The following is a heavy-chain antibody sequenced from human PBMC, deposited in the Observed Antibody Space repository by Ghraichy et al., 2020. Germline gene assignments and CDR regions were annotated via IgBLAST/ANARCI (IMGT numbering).Heavy chain of an antibody. V-gene: IGHV4-61*01. J-gene: IGHJ4*02. Sequence: SETLSLTCTVSGGSVSSGSFYWSWIRQPPGKGLEWIGYIYYSGSTTYNPSLKSRVTISVDTSKNQFSLKLSSVTAADTAVYYCARGESFGSSRAFDYWGQGTLVTVSS. CDR2: IYYSGST. D-gene: IGHD6-13*01. CDR3: ARGESFGSSRAFDY. CDR1: GGSVSSGSFY.